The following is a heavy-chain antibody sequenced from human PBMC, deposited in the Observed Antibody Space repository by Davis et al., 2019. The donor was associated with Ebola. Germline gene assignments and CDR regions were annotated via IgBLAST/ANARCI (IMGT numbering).Heavy chain of an antibody. CDR3: ARVQAVAGLYYYYGMDV. V-gene: IGHV3-53*04. J-gene: IGHJ6*02. Sequence: PGGSLRLSCAASGFTVSSNYMSWVRQAPGKGLEWVSVIYSGGSTYHADSVKGRFTISRHNSKNTLYLQMNSLRAEDTAVYYCARVQAVAGLYYYYGMDVWGQGTTVTVSS. CDR1: GFTVSSNY. D-gene: IGHD6-19*01. CDR2: IYSGGST.